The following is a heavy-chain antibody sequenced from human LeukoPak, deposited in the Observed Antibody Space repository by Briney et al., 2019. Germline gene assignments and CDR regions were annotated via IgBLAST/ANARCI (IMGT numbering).Heavy chain of an antibody. CDR3: AKDSLRWAGVDY. CDR2: ISDSGDYT. J-gene: IGHJ4*02. D-gene: IGHD4-23*01. V-gene: IGHV3-23*01. CDR1: GFTFSAYA. Sequence: GGSLRLSCAASGFTFSAYAMSWVRQAPGKGLEWVSSISDSGDYTYYAEYVKGRFTISRDNSKNTLYLQMNSLRAEDTAVYYCAKDSLRWAGVDYWGQGTLVTVSS.